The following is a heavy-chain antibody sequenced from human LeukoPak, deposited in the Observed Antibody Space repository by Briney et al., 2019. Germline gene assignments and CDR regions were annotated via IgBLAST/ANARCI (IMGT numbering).Heavy chain of an antibody. D-gene: IGHD3-10*01. CDR2: INSDGSST. Sequence: PGGSLRLSCAASGFTFSRNWMHWVRQAPGKGLVWVSRINSDGSSTSYADSVKGRFTISRDNAKNTLYLQMNSLRAGDTAVYYCARQNYGSGDYWGQGTLVTVSS. CDR3: ARQNYGSGDY. J-gene: IGHJ4*02. V-gene: IGHV3-74*01. CDR1: GFTFSRNW.